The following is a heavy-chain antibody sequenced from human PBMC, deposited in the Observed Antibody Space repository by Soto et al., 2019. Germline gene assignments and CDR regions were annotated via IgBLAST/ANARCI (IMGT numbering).Heavy chain of an antibody. CDR2: IIPIAAIA. J-gene: IGHJ5*02. Sequence: QVQLVQSGAEVKKPGSSVKVCCKASGGTFSRYTINWVRQTPGQGLEWMGRIIPIAAIANYTQKFQGRVTITVDKSSTTAYMELSSLRSDDTVVYYCARGSTIVRGAPSWFDPWGQGTLVTVSS. D-gene: IGHD3-10*01. CDR1: GGTFSRYT. V-gene: IGHV1-69*02. CDR3: ARGSTIVRGAPSWFDP.